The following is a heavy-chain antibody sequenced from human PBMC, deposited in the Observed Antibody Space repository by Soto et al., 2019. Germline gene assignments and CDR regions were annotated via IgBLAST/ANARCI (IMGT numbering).Heavy chain of an antibody. CDR3: ARRQTTYCGGDCFSSWFDP. CDR2: VYYSGST. D-gene: IGHD2-21*02. Sequence: PSETLSLTCTVSGDSISSYYWSWVRQSPGRGLEWIGYVYYSGSTNYNPSLKSRVIISVDTSKNQFSLKMSSVTAADTAVYYCARRQTTYCGGDCFSSWFDPWGQGTLVTVSS. CDR1: GDSISSYY. V-gene: IGHV4-59*08. J-gene: IGHJ5*02.